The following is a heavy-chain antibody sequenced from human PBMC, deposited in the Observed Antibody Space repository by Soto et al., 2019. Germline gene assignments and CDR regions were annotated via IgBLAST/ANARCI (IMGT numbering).Heavy chain of an antibody. CDR1: GDSISSGGYS. V-gene: IGHV4-30-2*01. CDR2: IYHSGST. CDR3: ARAFYGSGSYYYYFDY. J-gene: IGHJ4*02. D-gene: IGHD3-10*01. Sequence: SETLSLTCAVSGDSISSGGYSWSWIRQPPGKGLEWIGYIYHSGSTYYNPSLKSRVTISVDTSKNQFSLKLSSVTAADTAVYYCARAFYGSGSYYYYFDYWGQGTLVTVSS.